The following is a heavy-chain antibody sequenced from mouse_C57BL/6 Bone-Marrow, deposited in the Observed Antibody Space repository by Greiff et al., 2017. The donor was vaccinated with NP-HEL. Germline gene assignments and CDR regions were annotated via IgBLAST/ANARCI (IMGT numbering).Heavy chain of an antibody. D-gene: IGHD1-1*01. CDR1: GYTFTSYW. J-gene: IGHJ1*03. Sequence: QVQLQQPGAELVKPGASVKMSCKASGYTFTSYWITWVKQRPGQGLEWIGDIYPGSGSTNYNEKFKSKATLTVDTSSSTAYMQLSSLTSDDSAVYYCARDPITTVVAPYWYYDVWGTGTTVTVSS. CDR2: IYPGSGST. V-gene: IGHV1-55*01. CDR3: ARDPITTVVAPYWYYDV.